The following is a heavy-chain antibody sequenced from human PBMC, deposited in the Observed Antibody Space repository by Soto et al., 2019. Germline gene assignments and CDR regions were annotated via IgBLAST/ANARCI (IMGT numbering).Heavy chain of an antibody. J-gene: IGHJ4*02. CDR3: AKDLIYGYNSGRPFDS. V-gene: IGHV3-23*01. CDR1: GFTFSSFA. D-gene: IGHD6-19*01. CDR2: IGSRGDST. Sequence: EVQLLESGGGLVQPGGSLRLSCAASGFTFSSFAMSWVRQAPGKGLEWVSAIGSRGDSTYYADSVKGRFTISRDNSKNTLYLHMNSLTAEDTAVYYCAKDLIYGYNSGRPFDSWGQGTLVRVSS.